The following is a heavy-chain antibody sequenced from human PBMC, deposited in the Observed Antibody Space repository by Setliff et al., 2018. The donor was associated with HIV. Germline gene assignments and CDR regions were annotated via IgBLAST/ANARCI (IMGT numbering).Heavy chain of an antibody. J-gene: IGHJ4*02. CDR2: IYTSRGT. CDR3: ARSPSYRSSWEYYFDY. CDR1: GGSISGYH. Sequence: PSETLSLTCTVSGGSISGYHWNWLRQTPGKGLEWIGYIYTSRGTNYNHSLRTRVIISVDTSNQFSLKLSSVTAADAAVYYCARSPSYRSSWEYYFDYWGQGIQVTV. D-gene: IGHD6-13*01. V-gene: IGHV4-4*09.